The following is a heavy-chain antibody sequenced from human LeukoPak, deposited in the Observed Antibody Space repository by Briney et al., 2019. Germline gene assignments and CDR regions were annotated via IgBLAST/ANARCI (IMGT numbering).Heavy chain of an antibody. D-gene: IGHD1-26*01. CDR2: ISWDGGCR. V-gene: IGHV3-43*01. CDR3: AKESDGGSFDIDY. CDR1: GFTFDDYT. Sequence: GGSLRLSCAASGFTFDDYTIHWVRHAPGKGLEWVSLISWDGGCRYYADSVKGRFTISRDNSKNSLYLQMNSLRIEDTALYYCAKESDGGSFDIDYWGQGTLVTVSP. J-gene: IGHJ4*02.